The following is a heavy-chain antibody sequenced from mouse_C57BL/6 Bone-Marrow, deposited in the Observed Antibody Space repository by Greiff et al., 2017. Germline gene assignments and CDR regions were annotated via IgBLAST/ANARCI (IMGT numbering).Heavy chain of an antibody. CDR1: GFSFNTYA. CDR3: GRQNGSRGDAMDY. CDR2: IRSKSNNYAT. J-gene: IGHJ4*01. Sequence: EVQLVESGGGLVQPKGSLKLSCAASGFSFNTYAMNWVRQAPGKGLEWVGRIRSKSNNYATYYADSVKDRFTISRDDSESMLYLQMNNLKTEDAAMYYCGRQNGSRGDAMDYWGQGTSVTVSS. V-gene: IGHV10-1*01. D-gene: IGHD1-1*01.